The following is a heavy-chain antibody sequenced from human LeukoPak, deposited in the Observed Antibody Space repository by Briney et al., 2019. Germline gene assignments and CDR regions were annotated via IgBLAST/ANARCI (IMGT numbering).Heavy chain of an antibody. CDR3: ARVLGYSRFDY. Sequence: GGSLRLSCAASGFTFSSYWMTWVRQTPGKGLDWVATIKQDGSEKYYADSVRGRFTVSRDNAKNSLYLQMNSLRAEDTAVYYCARVLGYSRFDYWGQGTLVTVSS. CDR2: IKQDGSEK. CDR1: GFTFSSYW. D-gene: IGHD3-22*01. J-gene: IGHJ4*02. V-gene: IGHV3-7*04.